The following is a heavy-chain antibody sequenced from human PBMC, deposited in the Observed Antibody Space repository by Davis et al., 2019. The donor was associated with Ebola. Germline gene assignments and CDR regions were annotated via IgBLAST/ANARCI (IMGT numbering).Heavy chain of an antibody. J-gene: IGHJ6*04. CDR2: IYYSGST. D-gene: IGHD7-27*01. Sequence: SETLSLTCTVSGGSISSYYWSWIRQPPGKGLEWIGYIYYSGSTNYNPSLKSRVTISVDTSKNQFSLKLSSVTAADTAVYYCAKDPYLGSLLYYYYGMDVWGKGTTVTVSS. V-gene: IGHV4-59*12. CDR1: GGSISSYY. CDR3: AKDPYLGSLLYYYYGMDV.